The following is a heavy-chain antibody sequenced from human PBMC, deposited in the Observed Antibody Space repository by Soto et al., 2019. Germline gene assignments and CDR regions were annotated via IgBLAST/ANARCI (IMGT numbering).Heavy chain of an antibody. Sequence: EVQLVESGGGLVQPGGSLRLSCAASGFTFSSYWMHWVRQAPGKGLVWVSHISTDGSYTTYADSVKGRFTISRDNAKKTLYLQRNGLRAEDTAVYYCARGGWGWGQGTMVTVSS. J-gene: IGHJ3*01. D-gene: IGHD1-26*01. CDR2: ISTDGSYT. V-gene: IGHV3-74*01. CDR1: GFTFSSYW. CDR3: ARGGWG.